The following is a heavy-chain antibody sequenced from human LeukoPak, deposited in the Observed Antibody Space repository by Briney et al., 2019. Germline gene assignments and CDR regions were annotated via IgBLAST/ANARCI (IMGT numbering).Heavy chain of an antibody. D-gene: IGHD3-22*01. V-gene: IGHV6-1*01. CDR2: TYYRSKWYN. Sequence: SQTLSLTCAISGDSVSSNSAAWNWIRQSPSRGLEWLGRTYYRSKWYNDYAVSVKSRITINPDTSKNQFPLKLSSVTAADTAVYYCARQREDYYYDSSGFAYWGQGTLVTVSS. J-gene: IGHJ4*02. CDR3: ARQREDYYYDSSGFAY. CDR1: GDSVSSNSAA.